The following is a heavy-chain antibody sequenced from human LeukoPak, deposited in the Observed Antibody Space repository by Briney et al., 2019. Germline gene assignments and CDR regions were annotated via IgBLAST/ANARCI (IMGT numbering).Heavy chain of an antibody. J-gene: IGHJ4*02. D-gene: IGHD2-2*01. V-gene: IGHV1-8*01. CDR3: ARMTLYCSSTSCHFDY. CDR1: GYTFTSYD. CDR2: MNPNSGNT. Sequence: GASVKVSCKASGYTFTSYDINWVRQATGQGLEWMGWMNPNSGNTVYAQKFQGRVTMTRNTSISTAYMELSSLRSEDTAVYYCARMTLYCSSTSCHFDYWGQGTLVTVSS.